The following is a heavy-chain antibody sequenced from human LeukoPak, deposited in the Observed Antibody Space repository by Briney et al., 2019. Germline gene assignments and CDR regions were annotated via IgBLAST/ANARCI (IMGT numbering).Heavy chain of an antibody. V-gene: IGHV3-48*04. CDR3: ARCPSEGGYGFVDY. Sequence: PGGSLRLSCAASGFTFSSYSMNWVRQAPGKGLEWVSYISSSSSTIYYADSVKGRFTISRDNAKNSLYLQMNSLRAEDTAVYYCARCPSEGGYGFVDYWGQGTLVTVSS. D-gene: IGHD6-19*01. J-gene: IGHJ4*02. CDR1: GFTFSSYS. CDR2: ISSSSSTI.